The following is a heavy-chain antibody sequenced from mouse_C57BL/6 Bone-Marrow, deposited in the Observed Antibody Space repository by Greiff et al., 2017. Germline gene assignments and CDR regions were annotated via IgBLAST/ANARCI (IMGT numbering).Heavy chain of an antibody. J-gene: IGHJ4*01. CDR2: ISPGSGST. CDR1: GYTFTSYW. V-gene: IGHV1-55*01. CDR3: ADAMDY. Sequence: QVQLQQPGAELVKPGASVKMSCTASGYTFTSYWITWVKQRPGQGLEWIGDISPGSGSTNYNEKFKSKATLTVDTSSSTAYMQLSSLTSEASAAYYCADAMDYWGQGTSVTVSS.